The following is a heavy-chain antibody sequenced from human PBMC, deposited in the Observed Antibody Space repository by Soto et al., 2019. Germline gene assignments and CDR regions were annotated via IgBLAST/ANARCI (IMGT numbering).Heavy chain of an antibody. CDR1: GVSISSGGYY. CDR2: IYYSKST. Sequence: SDTLSLTCTVSGVSISSGGYYWSLIRQHPGKGLEWIGYIYYSKSTYYNPSLKSRVTISLDTSKNQFSLKLTSVTAADTAVYYCARSVFPWGQGTLVIVSS. V-gene: IGHV4-31*03. CDR3: ARSVFP. J-gene: IGHJ5*02.